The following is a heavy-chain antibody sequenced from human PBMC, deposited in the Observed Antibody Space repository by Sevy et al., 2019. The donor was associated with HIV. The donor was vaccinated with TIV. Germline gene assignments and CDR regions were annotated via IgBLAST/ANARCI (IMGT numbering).Heavy chain of an antibody. CDR2: IIPIFGTA. D-gene: IGHD6-19*01. Sequence: ASVKVSCKASGGTFSSYAISWVRQAPGQGLEWMGGIIPIFGTANYAQKFQGRVTITADESMSTAYMELSSLRSEDTAVYYCARVVFGAVPGTSAFDIWGQGTMVTVSS. V-gene: IGHV1-69*13. J-gene: IGHJ3*02. CDR1: GGTFSSYA. CDR3: ARVVFGAVPGTSAFDI.